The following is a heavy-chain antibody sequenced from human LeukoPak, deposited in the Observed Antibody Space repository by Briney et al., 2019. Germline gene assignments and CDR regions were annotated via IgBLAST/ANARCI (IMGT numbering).Heavy chain of an antibody. CDR2: ISYDGSNK. D-gene: IGHD5-18*01. CDR3: ARGPRQLWFFDY. CDR1: GFTFSSYA. Sequence: GGSLRLSCAASGFTFSSYAMHWVRQAPGEGLEWVAVISYDGSNKYYADSVKGRFTISRDNSKNTLYLQMNSLRAEDTAVYYCARGPRQLWFFDYWGQGTLVTVSS. V-gene: IGHV3-30-3*01. J-gene: IGHJ4*02.